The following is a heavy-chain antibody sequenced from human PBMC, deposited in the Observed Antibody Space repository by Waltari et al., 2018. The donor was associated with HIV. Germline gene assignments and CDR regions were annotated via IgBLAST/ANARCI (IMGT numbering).Heavy chain of an antibody. J-gene: IGHJ4*02. V-gene: IGHV3-7*01. CDR1: GFTLSGYW. CDR2: IKQDGSEK. D-gene: IGHD4-17*01. Sequence: EVQLVESGGGLVQPGGSLRLSCVASGFTLSGYWMNWVRQAPGKGLEWVANIKQDGSEKHYLDSVEGRFTISRDNAKNSLYLQMNSLRAEDTAVYYCAYSTTVNGYWGQGTLVTVSS. CDR3: AYSTTVNGY.